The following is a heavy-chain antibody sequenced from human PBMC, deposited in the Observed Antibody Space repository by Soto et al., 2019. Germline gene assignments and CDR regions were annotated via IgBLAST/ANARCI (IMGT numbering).Heavy chain of an antibody. Sequence: EVQLLESGGGLVQPGGSLRLSCAASGFTFSSYAMSWVRQAPGKGLEWVSAISGSGGSTYYADSVKGRFTISRDNSKNTLYLQMNSLRAEDTAVYYCAKEPFTVSGVVSGPFDYWGQGTLVTVSS. CDR3: AKEPFTVSGVVSGPFDY. J-gene: IGHJ4*02. CDR1: GFTFSSYA. D-gene: IGHD3-3*01. CDR2: ISGSGGST. V-gene: IGHV3-23*01.